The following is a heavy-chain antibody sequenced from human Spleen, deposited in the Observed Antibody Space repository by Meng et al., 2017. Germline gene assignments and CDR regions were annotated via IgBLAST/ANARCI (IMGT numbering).Heavy chain of an antibody. CDR2: INHSGST. CDR3: ARGPTYGGYYFDY. V-gene: IGHV4-61*08. Sequence: SETLSLTCTVSGGSISSGGYYWSWIRQPPGKGLEWIGEINHSGSTNYNPSLKSRVTISVDTSKNQFSLKLSSVTAADTAVYYCARGPTYGGYYFDYWGQGTLVTVSS. CDR1: GGSISSGGYY. J-gene: IGHJ4*02. D-gene: IGHD3-16*01.